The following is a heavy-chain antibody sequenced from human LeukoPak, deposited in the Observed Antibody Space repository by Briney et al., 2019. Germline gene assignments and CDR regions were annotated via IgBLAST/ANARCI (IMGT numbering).Heavy chain of an antibody. CDR1: GFTFNNCA. J-gene: IGHJ4*02. Sequence: GGSLRLSCTASGFTFNNCAMSWVRQAPGKGLGWVSAITTSGGSTYYADSVKGRFTISRDNSKNTLYLQMNSLSAEDTAVYYCASSRDASYSGEIDYWGQGTLVTVSS. D-gene: IGHD1-26*01. CDR2: ITTSGGST. CDR3: ASSRDASYSGEIDY. V-gene: IGHV3-23*01.